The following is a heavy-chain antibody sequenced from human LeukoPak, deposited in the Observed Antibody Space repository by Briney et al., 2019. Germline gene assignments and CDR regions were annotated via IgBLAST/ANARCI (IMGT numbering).Heavy chain of an antibody. V-gene: IGHV6-1*01. J-gene: IGHJ4*02. Sequence: PSQTLSLTCAIPGDRVSSNSAAWNWIRQSPSRGLEWLGRTYYRSDWYSDYAVSVKSRVSITPDTAKNQFSLQLNSVTPEDTAIYYCAREGSYFDYWGQGTLVTVSS. CDR2: TYYRSDWYS. CDR3: AREGSYFDY. CDR1: GDRVSSNSAA.